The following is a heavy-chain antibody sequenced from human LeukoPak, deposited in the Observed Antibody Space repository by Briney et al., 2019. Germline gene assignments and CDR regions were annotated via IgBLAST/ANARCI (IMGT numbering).Heavy chain of an antibody. CDR2: IYYSGST. CDR3: ARIGHEDYYLDY. V-gene: IGHV4-59*07. J-gene: IGHJ4*02. CDR1: GRSISRSY. Sequence: SATQSLICTLSGRSISRSYWSWTRQPPGKGLEWLGYIYYSGSTNSNPSLKTRVPLPEDTPKNQFSLKLSSGTAADPAVYYCARIGHEDYYLDYWGQGTLVTVSS.